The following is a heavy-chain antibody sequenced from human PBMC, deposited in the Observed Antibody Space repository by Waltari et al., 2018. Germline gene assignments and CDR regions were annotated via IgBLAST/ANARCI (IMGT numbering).Heavy chain of an antibody. CDR3: AREASGTRHGY. Sequence: EVQLVESGGGLVKPGGSLRLSCAASGFTFSSYSMNLVRNAPGKGLEWVASISSSSSYIYYADSVKGRFTISRDNAKSSLYLQMNSLRAEDTAVYYCAREASGTRHGYWGQGTLVTVSS. CDR2: ISSSSSYI. CDR1: GFTFSSYS. D-gene: IGHD1-26*01. V-gene: IGHV3-21*01. J-gene: IGHJ4*02.